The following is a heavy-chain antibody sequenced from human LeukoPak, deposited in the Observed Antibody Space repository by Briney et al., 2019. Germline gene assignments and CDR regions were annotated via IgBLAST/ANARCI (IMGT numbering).Heavy chain of an antibody. V-gene: IGHV3-49*04. CDR2: IRSKAYGGTT. CDR1: GFTFSSYT. Sequence: GGSLRLSCAASGFTFSSYTMNWVRQAPGKGLEWVGFIRSKAYGGTTEYAASVKGRFTISRDDSKSIAYLQMNSLKTEDTAVYYCSGYDFRGDYYYYGMDVWGQGTTVTVSS. J-gene: IGHJ6*02. D-gene: IGHD5-12*01. CDR3: SGYDFRGDYYYYGMDV.